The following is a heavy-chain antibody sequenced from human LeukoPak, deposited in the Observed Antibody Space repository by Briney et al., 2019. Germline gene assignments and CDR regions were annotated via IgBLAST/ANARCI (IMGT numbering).Heavy chain of an antibody. D-gene: IGHD1-26*01. J-gene: IGHJ6*02. CDR3: AGREDSDYYYSMDV. CDR2: IYYSGST. Sequence: PSETLSLTCTVSGGSISSYYWSWIRQPPGKGLEWIGYIYYSGSTNYNPSLKSRVTISVDTSKNQFSLKLSSVTAADTAVYYCAGREDSDYYYSMDVWGQGTTVTVSS. CDR1: GGSISSYY. V-gene: IGHV4-59*08.